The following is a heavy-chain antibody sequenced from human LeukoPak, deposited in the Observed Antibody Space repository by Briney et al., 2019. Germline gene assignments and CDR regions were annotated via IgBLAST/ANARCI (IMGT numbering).Heavy chain of an antibody. D-gene: IGHD2-21*01. CDR1: GGTFSSYT. V-gene: IGHV1-69*04. Sequence: SVKVSLTASGGTFSSYTISWGRHAPGQGLEWMGRIITIFGIANYSQKFQGRGSITADKSTSTAYMELSSLRSEDTAVYYCAREVGGYFQYNWFDPWGQGTLVTVSS. J-gene: IGHJ5*02. CDR3: AREVGGYFQYNWFDP. CDR2: IITIFGIA.